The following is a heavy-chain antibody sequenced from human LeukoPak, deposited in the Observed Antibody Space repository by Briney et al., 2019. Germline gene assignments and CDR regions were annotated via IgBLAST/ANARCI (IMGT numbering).Heavy chain of an antibody. CDR1: GGSISSGDYY. D-gene: IGHD3-10*01. V-gene: IGHV4-30-4*01. J-gene: IGHJ5*02. CDR2: IYYSGST. CDR3: ARILNLRGVDP. Sequence: SGTLSLTCTVSGGSISSGDYYWSWIRQPPGKGLEWIGYIYYSGSTYYNPSLKSRVTISVDTSKNQFSLKLSSVTAADTAVYYCARILNLRGVDPWGQGTLVTVSS.